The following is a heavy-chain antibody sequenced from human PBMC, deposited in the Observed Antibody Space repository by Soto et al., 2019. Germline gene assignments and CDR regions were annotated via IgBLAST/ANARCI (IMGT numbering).Heavy chain of an antibody. CDR2: INSDGSTT. D-gene: IGHD3-3*01. CDR3: ARISIFGVVTTFDP. CDR1: XXXXSXXX. Sequence: GGSLRLSXXASXXXXSXXXXXXXXQAPGKGLVWVSGINSDGSTTRYADSVKGRFTISRDNAKNTLYLQMNSLRAEDTAVYYCARISIFGVVTTFDPWGQGTLVTVSS. V-gene: IGHV3-74*01. J-gene: IGHJ5*02.